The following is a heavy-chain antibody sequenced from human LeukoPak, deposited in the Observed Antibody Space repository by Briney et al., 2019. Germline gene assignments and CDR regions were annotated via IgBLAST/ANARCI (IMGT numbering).Heavy chain of an antibody. D-gene: IGHD3-3*01. CDR2: IYPRDGST. CDR1: GYTFTSNY. CDR3: AKTFIRVFGVVHHGGAFDI. V-gene: IGHV1-46*01. J-gene: IGHJ3*02. Sequence: ASVKVSCKASGYTFTSNYIHWVRQAPGQGLEWMGMIYPRDGSTSYAQKFQGRVTVTRDTSTSTVHMELSGLRSEDTAVYYCAKTFIRVFGVVHHGGAFDIWGQGTMVTVSS.